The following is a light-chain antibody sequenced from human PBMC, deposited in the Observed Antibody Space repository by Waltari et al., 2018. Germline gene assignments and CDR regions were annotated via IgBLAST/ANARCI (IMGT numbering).Light chain of an antibody. CDR1: SGHSSYA. CDR2: VDNDGSH. CDR3: QTWGTGIQV. J-gene: IGLJ3*02. V-gene: IGLV4-69*01. Sequence: QVVLTQSPSASASLGASVKLTCTLRSGHSSYAIAWHQQQPEKGPRYRMKVDNDGSHTKGDGIPDRFSGSSSGAERYLTISGLQSDDEADYYCQTWGTGIQVFGGGTKLTVL.